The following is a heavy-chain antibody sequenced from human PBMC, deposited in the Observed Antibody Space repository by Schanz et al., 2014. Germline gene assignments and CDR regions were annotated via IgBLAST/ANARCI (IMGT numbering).Heavy chain of an antibody. CDR2: IGVDGTTT. V-gene: IGHV3-23*04. D-gene: IGHD2-21*02. CDR3: AKDVRDGCGGGCFDWYFDL. CDR1: GFTFRSYA. J-gene: IGHJ2*01. Sequence: EVHLVESGGGLVQPGGSLRLSCAASGFTFRSYAMTWVRQAPGKGLEWVSVIGVDGTTTYYADSVKGRFTISRDKSKNTQYLQMSSMRPEDTAVYCYAKDVRDGCGGGCFDWYFDLWGQGTLVTVSS.